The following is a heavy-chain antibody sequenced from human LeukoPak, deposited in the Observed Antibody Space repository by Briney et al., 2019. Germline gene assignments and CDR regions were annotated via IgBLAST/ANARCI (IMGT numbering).Heavy chain of an antibody. CDR3: ARAFRAAGYYDSSGYFDY. J-gene: IGHJ4*02. CDR2: IYYSGST. CDR1: GGSISSYY. D-gene: IGHD3-22*01. V-gene: IGHV4-59*08. Sequence: PSETLSLTCTVSGGSISSYYWSWIRQPPGKGLEWIGYIYYSGSTYYNPSLKSRVTISVDTSKNQFSLKLSSVTAADTAVYYCARAFRAAGYYDSSGYFDYWGQGTLVTVSS.